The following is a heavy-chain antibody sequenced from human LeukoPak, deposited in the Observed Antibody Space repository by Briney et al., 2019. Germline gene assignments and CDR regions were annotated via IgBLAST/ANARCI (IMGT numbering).Heavy chain of an antibody. V-gene: IGHV3-11*04. J-gene: IGHJ6*03. CDR1: GFTFSDYY. CDR3: ARLSAYYYGSYFYYYMDV. D-gene: IGHD3-10*01. Sequence: GGSLRLSCAASGFTFSDYYMSWIRQAPGKGLEWVSYISSSGSTIYYADSVKGRFTISRDNAKNSVYLHMNSLRAEDTALYYCARLSAYYYGSYFYYYMDVWGKGTTVTVSS. CDR2: ISSSGSTI.